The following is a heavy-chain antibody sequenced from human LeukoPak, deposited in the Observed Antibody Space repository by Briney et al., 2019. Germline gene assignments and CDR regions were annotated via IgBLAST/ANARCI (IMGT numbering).Heavy chain of an antibody. CDR2: VHYTGST. D-gene: IGHD4-17*01. CDR1: GGSVSSSTFY. J-gene: IGHJ6*03. Sequence: SETLSLTCTVSGGSVSSSTFYWGWIRQPPGKGLEWIASVHYTGSTFYNPSLKSRVTISMDTSKTQFSLNLRSVTAADTAVYYCARDAYGDYDAMSHYYYMDVWGKGTTVIVSS. CDR3: ARDAYGDYDAMSHYYYMDV. V-gene: IGHV4-39*07.